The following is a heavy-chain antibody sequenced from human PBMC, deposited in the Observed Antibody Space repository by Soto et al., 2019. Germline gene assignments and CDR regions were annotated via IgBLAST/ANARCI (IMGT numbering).Heavy chain of an antibody. V-gene: IGHV3-74*03. CDR1: GFTFSSYW. CDR2: IDSYGSST. J-gene: IGHJ4*02. Sequence: EVQLVESGGGLVQPGGSLRLSCVASGFTFSSYWMHWVRQVPGKEPVWVSFIDSYGSSTKYADSVRGRFTISRDNAKNTLYLLMNSVRVEDTAVCYCVRGLGNSDHWGQGTLVTVSS. CDR3: VRGLGNSDH.